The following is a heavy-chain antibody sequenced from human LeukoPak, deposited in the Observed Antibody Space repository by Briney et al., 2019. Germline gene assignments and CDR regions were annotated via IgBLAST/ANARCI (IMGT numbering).Heavy chain of an antibody. CDR3: AKVFVGATIYFDY. D-gene: IGHD1-26*01. CDR2: IKSKTDGGTT. CDR1: GFTFSNAW. V-gene: IGHV3-15*01. Sequence: GGSLRLSCAASGFTFSNAWMSWVRQAPGKGLEWVGRIKSKTDGGTTDCAAPVKGRFTISRDNSKNTLYLQMNSLRAEDTAVYYCAKVFVGATIYFDYWGQGTLVTVSS. J-gene: IGHJ4*02.